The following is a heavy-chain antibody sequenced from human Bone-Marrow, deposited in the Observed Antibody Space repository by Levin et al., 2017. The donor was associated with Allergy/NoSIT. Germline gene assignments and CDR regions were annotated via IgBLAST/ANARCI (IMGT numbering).Heavy chain of an antibody. J-gene: IGHJ3*01. D-gene: IGHD1/OR15-1a*01. CDR1: GYTLIELS. V-gene: IGHV1-24*01. CDR3: ATHKWNKGLDV. Sequence: ASVKVSCKVSGYTLIELSMHWVRQAPGKGLEWMGGFDPENGETVYAQKFQGRVTMTEDSSTDTAYMDLSSLRSEDAAVYYCATHKWNKGLDVWGQGTMVTVSS. CDR2: FDPENGET.